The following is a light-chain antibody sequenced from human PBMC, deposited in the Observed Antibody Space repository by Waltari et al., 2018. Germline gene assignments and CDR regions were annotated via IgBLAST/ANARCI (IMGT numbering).Light chain of an antibody. CDR3: QQANSFPRT. CDR1: QDISSW. CDR2: AAS. J-gene: IGKJ5*01. Sequence: IQMTQSPSSVSASVWDRVTITCRASQDISSWLAWYQQKPGKAPNLLIYAASSLQSGVPSRFSGSGSGTHFTLTISSLQPEDFATYYCQQANSFPRTFGQGTRLEMK. V-gene: IGKV1-12*01.